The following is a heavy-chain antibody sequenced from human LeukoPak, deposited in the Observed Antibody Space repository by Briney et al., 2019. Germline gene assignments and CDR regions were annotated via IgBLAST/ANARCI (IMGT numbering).Heavy chain of an antibody. J-gene: IGHJ5*02. D-gene: IGHD2-2*01. V-gene: IGHV4-39*01. CDR1: GGSISSSSYY. CDR2: IYYSGST. Sequence: PSETLSLTCTVSGGSISSSSYYWGWIRQPPGKGLEWIGIIYYSGSTYYNPSLKSRLTISVDTSKNQFSLKLSSVTTTDTAVYYCARRGYCSSTSCYEYWFDPWGQGTLVTVSS. CDR3: ARRGYCSSTSCYEYWFDP.